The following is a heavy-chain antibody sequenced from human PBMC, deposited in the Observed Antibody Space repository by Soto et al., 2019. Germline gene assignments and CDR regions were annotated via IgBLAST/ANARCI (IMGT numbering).Heavy chain of an antibody. CDR3: ARSSISDYRGPFDL. CDR1: GFSFSSHG. D-gene: IGHD4-4*01. V-gene: IGHV3-30*03. CDR2: VTFDGSHQ. Sequence: EGSLRLSCAASGFSFSSHGMHWVRQAPGKGLEWVAVVTFDGSHQYYADSVKGRFTISRDNSRNMVCLQMNSLREDDTAIYFCARSSISDYRGPFDLWAQGIQVTVSS. J-gene: IGHJ5*02.